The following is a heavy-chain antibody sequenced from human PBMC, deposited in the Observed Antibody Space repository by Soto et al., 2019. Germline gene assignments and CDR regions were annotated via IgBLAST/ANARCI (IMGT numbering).Heavy chain of an antibody. CDR1: GGSISSYY. CDR3: ARHQIDYGTTSDAFDI. D-gene: IGHD1-1*01. Sequence: SETLSLTCTVSGGSISSYYWSWIRQPPGKGLEWIGYIYYSGSTNYNPSLKSRVTISVDTSKNQFSLKLSSVTAADTAVYYCARHQIDYGTTSDAFDIWGQGTMVTVSS. CDR2: IYYSGST. V-gene: IGHV4-59*08. J-gene: IGHJ3*02.